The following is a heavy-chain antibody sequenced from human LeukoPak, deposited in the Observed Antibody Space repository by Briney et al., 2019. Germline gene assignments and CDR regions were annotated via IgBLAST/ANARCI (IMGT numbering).Heavy chain of an antibody. CDR1: GYTFTGHY. CDR2: IHPNTGGT. CDR3: ARGLRSPYYYDSGPDY. D-gene: IGHD3-22*01. Sequence: RASVKVSCKASGYTFTGHYIHWVRQAPGQGLEWMGWIHPNTGGTKYAQKFQGRVTMTRDTSSSTAYMELSSLRSADTAVYYCARGLRSPYYYDSGPDYWGQGTLVTVSS. J-gene: IGHJ4*02. V-gene: IGHV1-2*02.